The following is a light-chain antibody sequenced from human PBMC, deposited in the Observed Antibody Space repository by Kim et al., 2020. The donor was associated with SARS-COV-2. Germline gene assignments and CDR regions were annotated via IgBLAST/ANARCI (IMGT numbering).Light chain of an antibody. V-gene: IGKV1D-8*01. CDR3: QQYETFPWT. CDR2: DVS. Sequence: ASTGERLTIRCRLGQGDSGYLAWYQQKPGEAPVVLIYDVSTLQSGVPSRFSGSGSGTDFTLTISGLQSEDFGTYYCQQYETFPWTFGQGTKVDIK. CDR1: QGDSGY. J-gene: IGKJ1*01.